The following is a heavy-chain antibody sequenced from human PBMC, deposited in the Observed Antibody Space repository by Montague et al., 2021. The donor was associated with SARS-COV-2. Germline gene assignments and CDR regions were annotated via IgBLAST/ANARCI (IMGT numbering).Heavy chain of an antibody. CDR3: AKASQVFWLGQFARDAFDT. J-gene: IGHJ3*02. V-gene: IGHV3-30*18. CDR2: ISYEGSQK. CDR1: GFTFNNYG. D-gene: IGHD3-10*01. Sequence: SLRLSCSASGFTFNNYGIHWVRQAPGKGLEWVAVISYEGSQKFFXDSVKGRFVISRDSAQRTVYLQMNSLRVEDTAVYYCAKASQVFWLGQFARDAFDTWGQGTTVSVSS.